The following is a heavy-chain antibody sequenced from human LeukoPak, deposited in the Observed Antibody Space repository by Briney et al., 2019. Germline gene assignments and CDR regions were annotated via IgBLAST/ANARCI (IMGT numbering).Heavy chain of an antibody. CDR3: ARDQSIAAAGVIDY. V-gene: IGHV3-30*04. CDR1: GFTFSSYA. D-gene: IGHD6-13*01. J-gene: IGHJ4*02. Sequence: GGSLRLSCAASGFTFSSYAMHGVRQAPGKGLERVAVISYDGSNKYYADSVKGRFTISRDNSKNTLYLQMNSLRAEDTAVYYCARDQSIAAAGVIDYWGQGTLVTVSS. CDR2: ISYDGSNK.